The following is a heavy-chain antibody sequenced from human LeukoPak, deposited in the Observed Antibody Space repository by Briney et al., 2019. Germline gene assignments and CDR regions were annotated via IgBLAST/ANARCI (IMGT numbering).Heavy chain of an antibody. J-gene: IGHJ4*02. V-gene: IGHV3-74*01. CDR1: GFTFNNYW. CDR2: INSDGSSA. CDR3: AIGVVITTAFDN. Sequence: GGSLRLSCAASGFTFNNYWMHWVRQAPGKGLAWVSGINSDGSSATYADSVKGRFTISRDNAKNTLYLEMNSLRAEDMAVYYCAIGVVITTAFDNWGQGTLVTVSS. D-gene: IGHD3-22*01.